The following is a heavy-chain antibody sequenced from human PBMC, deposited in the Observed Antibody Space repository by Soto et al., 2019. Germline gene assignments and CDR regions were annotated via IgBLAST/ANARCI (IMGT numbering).Heavy chain of an antibody. CDR2: MSYTGSS. Sequence: QLQLQESGPGLVKPSETLSLTCDVSGGSITSSNYYWGWIRQPPGTGLEWIGSMSYTGSSYYNPSLKSRITISVDTSKNQFSLKLRSVTAADTAVYYCARLPGLFYGMDVWGQGTTVTVSS. CDR3: ARLPGLFYGMDV. V-gene: IGHV4-39*01. CDR1: GGSITSSNYY. J-gene: IGHJ6*02. D-gene: IGHD2-21*01.